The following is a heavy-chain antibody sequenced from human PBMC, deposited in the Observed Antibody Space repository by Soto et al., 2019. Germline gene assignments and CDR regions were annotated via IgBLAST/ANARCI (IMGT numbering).Heavy chain of an antibody. Sequence: PSETQSLTSTVYGGSFSGYHWSWIRQPPGKGLEWIGEINHSGSTNYNPSLKSRVTISVDTSKNQFSLKLSSVTAADTAVYYCARDILTGYYPFDYWGQGTLVTVSS. CDR1: GGSFSGYH. V-gene: IGHV4-34*01. J-gene: IGHJ4*02. CDR3: ARDILTGYYPFDY. D-gene: IGHD3-9*01. CDR2: INHSGST.